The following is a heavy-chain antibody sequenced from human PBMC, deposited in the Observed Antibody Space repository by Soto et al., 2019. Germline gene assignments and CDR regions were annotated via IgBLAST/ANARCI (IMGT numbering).Heavy chain of an antibody. D-gene: IGHD1-20*01. J-gene: IGHJ6*02. CDR3: ATLYNCVSYIAMDV. V-gene: IGHV4-59*01. Sequence: QVQLQESGPGLVKPSETLSLTCTVSGGSIGNYYWSWIRQPPGAGLEWIGSIFYSGTANYNPTNYSTSFRSRVTISLDTSKNQSSLRLGAVTAADSAVYYCATLYNCVSYIAMDVWGQGTTVTVSS. CDR1: GGSIGNYY. CDR2: IFYSGTA.